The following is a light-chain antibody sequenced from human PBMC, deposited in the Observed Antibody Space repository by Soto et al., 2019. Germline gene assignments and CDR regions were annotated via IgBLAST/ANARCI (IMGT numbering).Light chain of an antibody. J-gene: IGLJ1*01. Sequence: QSALTQPASVSGSPGQSITISCTGTSSDVGAYNFVSWYQQHPGTVPKLLIYEVTNRPSGVSHRFSGSKYGNTASLTISGLQAEDEADYYCNSYTTTSTYVFGTGTKVTVL. V-gene: IGLV2-14*01. CDR3: NSYTTTSTYV. CDR2: EVT. CDR1: SSDVGAYNF.